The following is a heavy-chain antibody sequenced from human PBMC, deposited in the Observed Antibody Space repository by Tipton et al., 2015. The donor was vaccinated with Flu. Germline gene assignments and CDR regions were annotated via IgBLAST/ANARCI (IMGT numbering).Heavy chain of an antibody. D-gene: IGHD1-26*01. J-gene: IGHJ4*02. CDR3: ARVLPIAGATWSYFDY. CDR1: GGSISSNRYY. V-gene: IGHV4-39*07. Sequence: TLSLTCTVSGGSISSNRYYWGWIRQPPGKGLEWIGSIYHSGSTYYNPSLKSRVTISVDTSKNQFSLKLTSVTAADTAVYYCARVLPIAGATWSYFDYWGQGTLVTVSS. CDR2: IYHSGST.